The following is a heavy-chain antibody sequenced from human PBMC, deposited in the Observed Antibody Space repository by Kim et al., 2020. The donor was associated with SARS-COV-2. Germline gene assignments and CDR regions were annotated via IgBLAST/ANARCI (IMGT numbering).Heavy chain of an antibody. Sequence: SETLSLTCTVSGGSISSNSYYWGWIRQPPGKGLEWIASISYSGSTYYNPSLKSRVTISVDTSKNQFSLKLSSVTAADTAVYYCANIGGPFDYWGQGALVTVSS. V-gene: IGHV4-39*01. J-gene: IGHJ4*02. CDR2: ISYSGST. D-gene: IGHD1-26*01. CDR3: ANIGGPFDY. CDR1: GGSISSNSYY.